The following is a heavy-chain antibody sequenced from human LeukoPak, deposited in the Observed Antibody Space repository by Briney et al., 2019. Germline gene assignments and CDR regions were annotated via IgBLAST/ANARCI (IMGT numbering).Heavy chain of an antibody. CDR3: SRGSGWLSVY. CDR2: ISGGTT. Sequence: FXQAPXXGREWLGFISGGTTEYAASVKARFTISRDDSTSIAYLQMNSLTTEDTAVYYCSRGSGWLSVYWGQGTLVTVSS. D-gene: IGHD6-19*01. J-gene: IGHJ4*02. V-gene: IGHV3-49*03.